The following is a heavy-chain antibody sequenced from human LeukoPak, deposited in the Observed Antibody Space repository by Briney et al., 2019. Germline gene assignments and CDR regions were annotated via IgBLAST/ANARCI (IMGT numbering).Heavy chain of an antibody. J-gene: IGHJ3*02. D-gene: IGHD2-15*01. V-gene: IGHV3-33*01. CDR2: IWYDGSNK. CDR3: ARDSQRYCSGGSCYAFDI. CDR1: GFTFSSYG. Sequence: GGSLRLSCAASGFTFSSYGMRWVRRAPGKGLEWVAVIWYDGSNKYYADSVKGRFTISRDNSKNTLYLQMNSLRAEDTAVYYCARDSQRYCSGGSCYAFDIWGQGTMVTVSS.